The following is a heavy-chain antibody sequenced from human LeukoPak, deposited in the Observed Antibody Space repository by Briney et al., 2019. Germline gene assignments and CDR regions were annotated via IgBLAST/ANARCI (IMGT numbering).Heavy chain of an antibody. CDR3: ARDLMAVAGTGFDY. V-gene: IGHV3-21*01. J-gene: IGHJ4*02. Sequence: GGSLRLSCAASGFAFSSYSMNWVRQAQGKGLEWVSSISRGGDYTYSEDSVKGRFTISRDNAKDSLYLQLNSLRAEDTAVYYCARDLMAVAGTGFDYWGQGALVTVSS. D-gene: IGHD6-19*01. CDR2: ISRGGDYT. CDR1: GFAFSSYS.